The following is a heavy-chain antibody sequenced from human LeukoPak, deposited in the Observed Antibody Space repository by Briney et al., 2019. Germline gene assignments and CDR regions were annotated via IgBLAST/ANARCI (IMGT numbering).Heavy chain of an antibody. J-gene: IGHJ5*02. CDR1: GGSISSYF. Sequence: SETLSLTCSVSGGSISSYFWNWIRQPPGKGLEWMGHISYSGSTNYNPSLKSRVTMSVDTSKKHFSLKLSSVTAADTALYYCAGAPYYYEAGGSGFDPWGQGTLVTVSS. D-gene: IGHD3-22*01. CDR3: AGAPYYYEAGGSGFDP. CDR2: ISYSGST. V-gene: IGHV4-59*01.